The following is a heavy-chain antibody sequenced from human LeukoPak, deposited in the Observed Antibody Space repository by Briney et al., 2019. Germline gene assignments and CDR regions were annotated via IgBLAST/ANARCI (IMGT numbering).Heavy chain of an antibody. D-gene: IGHD3-22*01. J-gene: IGHJ4*02. V-gene: IGHV5-51*01. CDR2: IYPGESDI. CDR1: GYSFTRYW. CDR3: ARLHYYDSSGHNGGFDY. Sequence: GESLKISCKGSGYSFTRYWIGWVRQMPGKGLEWMGLIYPGESDIRYSPSFEGQVAISADKSISTAYLQWSSLKASDTAMYYCARLHYYDSSGHNGGFDYWGQGTLVTVSS.